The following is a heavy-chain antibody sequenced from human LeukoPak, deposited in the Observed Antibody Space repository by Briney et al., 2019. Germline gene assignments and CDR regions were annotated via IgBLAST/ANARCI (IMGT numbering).Heavy chain of an antibody. CDR3: ATEVGATEVRDIDY. V-gene: IGHV3-74*01. J-gene: IGHJ4*02. Sequence: GGSLRLSCAASGFTFSSYWMHWVRQAPGKGLVWVSRINSDGSSTSYADSVKGRFSISRDNAKNTLYLQMNSLRAEDTAVYYCATEVGATEVRDIDYWGQGTLVTVSS. CDR1: GFTFSSYW. D-gene: IGHD1-26*01. CDR2: INSDGSST.